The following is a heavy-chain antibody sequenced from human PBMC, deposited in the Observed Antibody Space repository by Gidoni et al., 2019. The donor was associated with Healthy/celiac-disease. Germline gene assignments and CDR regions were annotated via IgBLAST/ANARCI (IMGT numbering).Heavy chain of an antibody. CDR2: ISSSSSYI. D-gene: IGHD1-26*01. CDR3: ASALLGGSYFDAFDI. CDR1: GFTFSSYS. Sequence: EVQLVESGGGLVKPGGSLRLSCAASGFTFSSYSMNWVRQAPGKGLEWVSSISSSSSYIYYADSVKGRFTISRDNAKNSLYLQMNSLRAEDTAVYYCASALLGGSYFDAFDIWGQGTMVTVSS. V-gene: IGHV3-21*01. J-gene: IGHJ3*02.